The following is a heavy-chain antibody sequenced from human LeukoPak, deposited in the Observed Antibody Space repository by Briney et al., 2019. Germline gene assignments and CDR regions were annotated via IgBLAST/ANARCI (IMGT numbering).Heavy chain of an antibody. J-gene: IGHJ5*02. CDR1: GFTFSSYN. CDR2: SVTSGST. CDR3: ATKMHGPFDH. Sequence: GGSLRLSCAASGFTFSSYNLYWVRQAPGKGLEWVSSSVTSGSTYYADSVRGRFTISRDNAKNSLYLQMSSLSVEDTAVYYCATKMHGPFDHWGQGTMVTVPS. V-gene: IGHV3-21*01.